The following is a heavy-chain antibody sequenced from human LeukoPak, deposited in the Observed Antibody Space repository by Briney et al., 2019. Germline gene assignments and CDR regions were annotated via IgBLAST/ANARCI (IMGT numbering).Heavy chain of an antibody. CDR1: RFTFNNYA. CDR2: ISGPGGST. D-gene: IGHD2-2*01. Sequence: AGGSLRLSCVGSRFTFNNYAMTWVRQAPGKGLEWVSAISGPGGSTYYADSVKGRFTISRDNSKNTLYLQMNSLSAEDTAIYYCARGLGSSTSRHTFDIWGQGTMVTVSS. V-gene: IGHV3-23*01. CDR3: ARGLGSSTSRHTFDI. J-gene: IGHJ3*02.